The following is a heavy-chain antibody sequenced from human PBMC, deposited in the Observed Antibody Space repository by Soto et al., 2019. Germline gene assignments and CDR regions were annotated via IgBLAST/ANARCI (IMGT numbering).Heavy chain of an antibody. V-gene: IGHV1-69*01. Sequence: QVQLVQSGAEVKKPGSSVKVSCKASGGTFSSYAISWVRQAPGQGLEWMGGIIPIFGTANYAQKFQGRVTITADESTSTAYMELSSLRSEDTAVYYCASPVPLIAALPNYDGMDVWGQGTTVTVSS. D-gene: IGHD6-6*01. J-gene: IGHJ6*02. CDR2: IIPIFGTA. CDR1: GGTFSSYA. CDR3: ASPVPLIAALPNYDGMDV.